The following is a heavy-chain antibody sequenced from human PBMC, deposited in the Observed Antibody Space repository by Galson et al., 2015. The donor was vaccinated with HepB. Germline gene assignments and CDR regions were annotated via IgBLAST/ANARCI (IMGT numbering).Heavy chain of an antibody. Sequence: SVKVSCKASGGTFSSYAISWVRQAPGQGLEWMGGIIPIFGTANYAQKFQGRVTLTADESTSTANMELSSLRSEDTAVYYCARKACSSTSCAGIYYYYYYMDVWGKGTTGTVSS. CDR1: GGTFSSYA. J-gene: IGHJ6*03. CDR3: ARKACSSTSCAGIYYYYYYMDV. D-gene: IGHD2-2*01. V-gene: IGHV1-69*13. CDR2: IIPIFGTA.